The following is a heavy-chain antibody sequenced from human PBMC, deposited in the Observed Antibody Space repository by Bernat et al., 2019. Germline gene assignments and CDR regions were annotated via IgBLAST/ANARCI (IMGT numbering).Heavy chain of an antibody. J-gene: IGHJ5*02. CDR3: ATSSTNTAIDVA. CDR2: INHSGSS. CDR1: GGSFSGYF. Sequence: QVQLQQWGAGLLKPSETLSLTCAVYGGSFSGYFWSWIRQPPGKGLEWIGEINHSGSSNYNPSLKSRVTISVDTSKNQFSLKMSSVTAADTAMYFCATSSTNTAIDVAWGQGTLVTVSS. V-gene: IGHV4-34*01. D-gene: IGHD5-18*01.